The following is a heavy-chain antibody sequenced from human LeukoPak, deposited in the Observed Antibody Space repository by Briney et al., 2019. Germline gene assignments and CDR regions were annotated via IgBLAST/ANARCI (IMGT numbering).Heavy chain of an antibody. CDR3: ARHNPRTMIVVVGTFDL. CDR2: IYYSGST. J-gene: IGHJ3*01. D-gene: IGHD3-22*01. Sequence: KPSETLSLTCTVSGGSISSSSYYWGWIRQPPGKGLEWIGSIYYSGSTYYNPSLKSRVTISVDTSKNQFSLRLTSVTVADTAVYYCARHNPRTMIVVVGTFDLWGQGTMVTVSS. CDR1: GGSISSSSYY. V-gene: IGHV4-39*01.